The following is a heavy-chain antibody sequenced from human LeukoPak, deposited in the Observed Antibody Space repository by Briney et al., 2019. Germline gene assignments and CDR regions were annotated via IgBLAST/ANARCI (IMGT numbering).Heavy chain of an antibody. Sequence: ASVKVSCTASGYTFTGYYMHWVRQAPGQGLEWMGWINPNSGATNYAQKFQGRVTMTRDTSISTAYMELSRLRSDDTAVYYCARVSRKLGTNPIDYWGQGTLVTASS. J-gene: IGHJ4*02. CDR2: INPNSGAT. V-gene: IGHV1-2*02. D-gene: IGHD1/OR15-1a*01. CDR1: GYTFTGYY. CDR3: ARVSRKLGTNPIDY.